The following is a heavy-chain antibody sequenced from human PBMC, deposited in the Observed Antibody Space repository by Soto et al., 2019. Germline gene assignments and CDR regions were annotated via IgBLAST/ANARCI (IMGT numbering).Heavy chain of an antibody. Sequence: PSETLSLTCTVSGGSISSSSYYWGWIRQPPGKGLEWIGSIYYSGSTYYNPSLKSRVTISVDTSKNQFSLKLSSVTAADTAVYYCALYSSGWPPKAPFDPWIQGTLVTVSS. V-gene: IGHV4-39*01. J-gene: IGHJ5*02. CDR2: IYYSGST. CDR1: GGSISSSSYY. CDR3: ALYSSGWPPKAPFDP. D-gene: IGHD6-19*01.